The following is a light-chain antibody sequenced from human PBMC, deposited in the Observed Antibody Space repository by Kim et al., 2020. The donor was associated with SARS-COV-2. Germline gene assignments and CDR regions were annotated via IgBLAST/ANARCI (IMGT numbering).Light chain of an antibody. CDR1: QSVSRSY. J-gene: IGKJ2*01. Sequence: LSPGKRHTLSCRASQSVSRSYVAWYQQTPGQAPRLLIYGAARRATGIPDRFSGSGSGTDFTLTISRLEPEDFAVYYCQQYGSSPHTFGQGTKLEI. V-gene: IGKV3-20*01. CDR3: QQYGSSPHT. CDR2: GAA.